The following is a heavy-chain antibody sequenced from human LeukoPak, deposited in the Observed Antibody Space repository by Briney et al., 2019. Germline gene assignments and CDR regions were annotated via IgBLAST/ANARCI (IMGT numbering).Heavy chain of an antibody. D-gene: IGHD4-23*01. J-gene: IGHJ4*02. CDR3: TRDQGGNDVVFDY. CDR2: ISGSGGST. Sequence: GGSLRLSCIASGFTFDEYAMSWVRQAPGKGLEWVSAISGSGGSTYYADSVKGRFTISRDNSKNTLYLQMNSLRAEDTAVYYCTRDQGGNDVVFDYWGQGTLVTVSS. V-gene: IGHV3-23*01. CDR1: GFTFDEYA.